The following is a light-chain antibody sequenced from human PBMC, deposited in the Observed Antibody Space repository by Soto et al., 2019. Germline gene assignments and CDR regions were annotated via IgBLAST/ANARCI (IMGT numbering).Light chain of an antibody. CDR2: DIS. CDR3: QPYNNWPS. Sequence: EVVMTQSPATLSVSPGERATLSCRASQTVIRSLAWYQHRPGQAPRLLIYDISNRAAGVPARFSGSGSETEFTLTIRSLQSEDFAVYFCQPYNNWPSFGQGTRLAIK. CDR1: QTVIRS. J-gene: IGKJ5*01. V-gene: IGKV3-15*01.